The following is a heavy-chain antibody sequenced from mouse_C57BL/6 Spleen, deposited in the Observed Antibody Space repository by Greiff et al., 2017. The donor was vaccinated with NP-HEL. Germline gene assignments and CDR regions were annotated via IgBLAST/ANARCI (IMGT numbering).Heavy chain of an antibody. CDR2: IHPNSGST. CDR3: ARSGYSNYEGFAY. D-gene: IGHD2-5*01. J-gene: IGHJ3*01. Sequence: QVQLQQPGAELVKPGASVKLSCEASGYTFTSYWMHWVKQRPGQGLEWIGMIHPNSGSTNYNEKFKSKATLTVDKSSSTAYMQLSSLTSEDSAVYYCARSGYSNYEGFAYWGQGTLVTVSA. CDR1: GYTFTSYW. V-gene: IGHV1-64*01.